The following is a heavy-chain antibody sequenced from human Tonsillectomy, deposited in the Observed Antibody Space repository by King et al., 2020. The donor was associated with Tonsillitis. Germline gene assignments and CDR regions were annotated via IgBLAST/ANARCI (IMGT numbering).Heavy chain of an antibody. D-gene: IGHD3-22*01. J-gene: IGHJ4*02. V-gene: IGHV1-2*02. CDR2: SNPNSGGT. CDR1: GYTFTGYY. Sequence: VQLVESGAEVKKPGASVKVSCKASGYTFTGYYMHWVRQAPGQGLEWMGWSNPNSGGTNYAQKFQGRVTMTRDTSISTAYMELSRLRSDDTAVYYCARGPKITMIVVPFDYWGQGTLVTVSS. CDR3: ARGPKITMIVVPFDY.